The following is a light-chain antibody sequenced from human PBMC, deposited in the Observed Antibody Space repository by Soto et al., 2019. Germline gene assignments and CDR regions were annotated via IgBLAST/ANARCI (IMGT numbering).Light chain of an antibody. CDR1: QSISSY. CDR2: AAS. V-gene: IGKV1-5*01. Sequence: DIQMTQSPSAMSASVGDRVTITCRASQSISSYLNWYRQKPGKAPKLLIYAASSLQSGVPSRFSGSGSGTEFTLTISSLQPDDFATYYCQQYNSYWTFAQGTKVDIK. CDR3: QQYNSYWT. J-gene: IGKJ1*01.